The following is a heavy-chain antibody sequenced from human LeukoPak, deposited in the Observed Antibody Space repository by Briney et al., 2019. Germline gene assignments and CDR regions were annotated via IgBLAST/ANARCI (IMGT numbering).Heavy chain of an antibody. CDR1: ILIFSHYG. Sequence: PGGSLRLSCATSILIFSHYGMHWDRQAPGKGLEWVAVIWNDGADKYYGDSVKGRFTISRDNSKNTVYLQMNSLRVEDTAVYYCAKDSARGFDFSNSLESWGQGTLVTVSS. D-gene: IGHD4-11*01. CDR2: IWNDGADK. CDR3: AKDSARGFDFSNSLES. V-gene: IGHV3-33*06. J-gene: IGHJ4*02.